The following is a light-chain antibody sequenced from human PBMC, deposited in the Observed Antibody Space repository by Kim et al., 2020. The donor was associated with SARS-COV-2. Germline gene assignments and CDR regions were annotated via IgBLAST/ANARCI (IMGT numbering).Light chain of an antibody. CDR1: SSNIGAGYD. CDR2: GNN. CDR3: QSYDNSLSVLYV. J-gene: IGLJ1*01. V-gene: IGLV1-40*01. Sequence: RVTISCTGSSSNIGAGYDVHWYQQLPGTAPKLLIYGNNNRPSGVPDRFSGSKSDTSASLAITGLQAEDEADYYCQSYDNSLSVLYVFGTGTKVTVL.